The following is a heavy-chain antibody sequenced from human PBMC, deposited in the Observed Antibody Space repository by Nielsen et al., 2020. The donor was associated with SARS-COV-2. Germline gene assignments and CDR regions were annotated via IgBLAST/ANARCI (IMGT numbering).Heavy chain of an antibody. CDR2: IYTSGST. D-gene: IGHD1-1*01. V-gene: IGHV4-61*02. J-gene: IGHJ4*02. CDR1: GGSISSGSYY. Sequence: SETLSLTCTVSGGSISSGSYYWSWIRQPAGKGLEWIGRIYTSGSTNYNPSLKSRVTISVDTSKNQFSLKLSSVTAADTAVYYCARGSGTFDSWGQGILVTVSS. CDR3: ARGSGTFDS.